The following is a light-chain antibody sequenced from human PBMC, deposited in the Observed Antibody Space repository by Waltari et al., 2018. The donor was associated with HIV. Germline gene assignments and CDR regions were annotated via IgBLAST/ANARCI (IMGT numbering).Light chain of an antibody. J-gene: IGLJ3*02. CDR2: SNN. Sequence: QSVLTQPPSASGTPGQTVTISCSGSRSNIGSNTVNWYQHLPGTAPKLLIYSNNVRPSGVPDRFSGFKSGTSASLAISGLQSQDEADYYCTTWDDRLNALVFGGGTGVTVL. CDR1: RSNIGSNT. V-gene: IGLV1-44*01. CDR3: TTWDDRLNALV.